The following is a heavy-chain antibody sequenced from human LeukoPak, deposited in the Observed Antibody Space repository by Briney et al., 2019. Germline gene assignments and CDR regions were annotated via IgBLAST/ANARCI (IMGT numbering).Heavy chain of an antibody. CDR3: ARAGHSSGWAFDY. Sequence: GSLRLSCAASGFTFSSYAMSWVRQAPGKGLEWVSAISGSGGSTYYADSVKGRFTISRDNSKNTLYLQMNNLRAEDTAVYYCARAGHSSGWAFDYWGQGTLVTVSS. J-gene: IGHJ4*02. V-gene: IGHV3-23*01. CDR2: ISGSGGST. CDR1: GFTFSSYA. D-gene: IGHD6-19*01.